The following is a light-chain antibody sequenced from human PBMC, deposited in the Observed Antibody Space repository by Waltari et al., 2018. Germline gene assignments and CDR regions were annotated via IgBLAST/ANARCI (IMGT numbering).Light chain of an antibody. J-gene: IGLJ1*01. Sequence: QSALTQPASVSGSPGQSITISCTGTSNDVGGYGYVSWYQQYPGKAPKLIIYEVSYRPSGISTRFSGCKSGNTASLTISGLQAEDEADYYCSSHTATVPHVFGTGTRVTVV. V-gene: IGLV2-14*01. CDR3: SSHTATVPHV. CDR1: SNDVGGYGY. CDR2: EVS.